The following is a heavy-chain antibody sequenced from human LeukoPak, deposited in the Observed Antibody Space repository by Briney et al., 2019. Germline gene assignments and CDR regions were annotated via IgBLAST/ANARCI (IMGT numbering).Heavy chain of an antibody. V-gene: IGHV1-2*06. CDR3: ARAIAVAGTPHDY. Sequence: GASVTVSCTASGYTFTGYYMHWVRQAPGQGLEWMGRINPNSGGTNYAQKFQGRVTMTRDTSISTAYMELSRLRSDDTAVYYCARAIAVAGTPHDYWGQGTLVTVSS. CDR2: INPNSGGT. J-gene: IGHJ4*02. D-gene: IGHD6-19*01. CDR1: GYTFTGYY.